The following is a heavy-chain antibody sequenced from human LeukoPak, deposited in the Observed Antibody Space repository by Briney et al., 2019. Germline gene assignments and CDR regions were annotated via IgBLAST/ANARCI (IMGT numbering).Heavy chain of an antibody. J-gene: IGHJ6*03. CDR1: GFTFSTYE. V-gene: IGHV3-48*03. CDR2: ISSSVSTI. CDR3: ARAGYYYDSSGTSHYYYYFMDV. Sequence: GGSLRLSCAASGFTFSTYEMNWVRQAPGKGLEWVSYISSSVSTIYYADSVKGRFTTSRDNAKNSLYLQMNSLRADDTAVYYCARAGYYYDSSGTSHYYYYFMDVWGKGTTVTVSS. D-gene: IGHD3-22*01.